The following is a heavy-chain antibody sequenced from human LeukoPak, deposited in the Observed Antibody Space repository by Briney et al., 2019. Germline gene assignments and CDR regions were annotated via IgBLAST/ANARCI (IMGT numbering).Heavy chain of an antibody. V-gene: IGHV4-34*01. D-gene: IGHD3-16*01. Sequence: SETVSLICGVLGRSFRGYFGRWLPDPRGKARECIGEINERGSNNHCTSLKRRVTLSIDTSQNHCSLELSHVAAADPAIYYCGRLRSGGQVGGVYFDSWGQGTVVIVSS. CDR1: GRSFRGYF. CDR2: INERGSN. J-gene: IGHJ4*02. CDR3: GRLRSGGQVGGVYFDS.